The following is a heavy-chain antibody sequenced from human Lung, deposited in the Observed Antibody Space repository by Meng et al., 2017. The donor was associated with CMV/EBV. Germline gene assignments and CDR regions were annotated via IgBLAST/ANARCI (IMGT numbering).Heavy chain of an antibody. CDR1: GFSFSTFT. CDR3: AKGVTSGAPYRAFDL. CDR2: FDVNGGAT. D-gene: IGHD2-15*01. Sequence: ESXKISXAASGFSFSTFTMGWVRQAPGKGLEWVSTFDVNGGATFYSDSVKGRFTISRDTSENTLYLQMNSLRVDDTALYYCAKGVTSGAPYRAFDLLGQGTKVTVSS. J-gene: IGHJ3*01. V-gene: IGHV3-23*01.